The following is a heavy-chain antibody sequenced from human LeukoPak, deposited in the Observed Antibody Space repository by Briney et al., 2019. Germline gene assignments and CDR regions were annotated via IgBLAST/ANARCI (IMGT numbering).Heavy chain of an antibody. J-gene: IGHJ4*02. V-gene: IGHV3-23*01. CDR1: GFTLSSYA. CDR2: ISGSGGST. D-gene: IGHD3-22*01. CDR3: AKDRARMIVVVIIDY. Sequence: PGGSLRLSCAASGFTLSSYAMSWVRQAPGKGLEWVSAISGSGGSTYYADSVKGRFTISRDNSKNTLYLQMNSLRAEDTAVYYCAKDRARMIVVVIIDYWGQGTLVTVSS.